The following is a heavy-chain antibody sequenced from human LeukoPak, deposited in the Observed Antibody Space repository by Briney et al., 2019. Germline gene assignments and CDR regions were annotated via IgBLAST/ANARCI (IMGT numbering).Heavy chain of an antibody. V-gene: IGHV3-7*01. CDR1: GFTFSSYW. D-gene: IGHD3-10*01. Sequence: GGSLRLSCAASGFTFSSYWMSWVRQAPGKGLEWVANIKQDGSEEYYVDSVKGRFTISRDNAKNSLYLQMNSLRAEDTAVYYCARDRIAWGSGGLDWFDPWGQGTLVTVSS. CDR2: IKQDGSEE. J-gene: IGHJ5*02. CDR3: ARDRIAWGSGGLDWFDP.